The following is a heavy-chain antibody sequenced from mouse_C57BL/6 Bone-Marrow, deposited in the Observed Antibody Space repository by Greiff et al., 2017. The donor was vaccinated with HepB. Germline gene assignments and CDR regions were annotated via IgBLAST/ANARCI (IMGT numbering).Heavy chain of an antibody. CDR3: ARCAY. J-gene: IGHJ3*01. Sequence: VQLQQSGAELVRPGASVKLSCKASGYTFTDYYINWVKQRPGQGLEWIARIYPGSGNTYYNEKFKGKATLTAEKSASTAYMQLSSLTSEDSAVYYCARCAYWGQGTLVTVSA. CDR1: GYTFTDYY. V-gene: IGHV1-76*01. CDR2: IYPGSGNT.